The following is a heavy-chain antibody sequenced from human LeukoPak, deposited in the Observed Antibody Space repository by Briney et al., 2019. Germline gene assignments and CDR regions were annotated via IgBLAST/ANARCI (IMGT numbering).Heavy chain of an antibody. Sequence: GGSLRLSCAASGFTVSSNYMSWVRQAPGKGLEWVSVIYSGGSTYYADSVKGRFTISRDNSKNTLYLQMNTLRAEDTAMYYCTRLRDGYDSDYWGQGTLVTVSS. D-gene: IGHD5-24*01. CDR3: TRLRDGYDSDY. J-gene: IGHJ4*02. CDR2: IYSGGST. CDR1: GFTVSSNY. V-gene: IGHV3-53*01.